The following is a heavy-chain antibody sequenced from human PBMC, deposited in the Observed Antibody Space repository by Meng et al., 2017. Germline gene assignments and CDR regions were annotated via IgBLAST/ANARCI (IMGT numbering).Heavy chain of an antibody. V-gene: IGHV1-2*06. CDR1: GYTFIGYY. CDR2: INPRSGGT. Sequence: ASVKVSCKASGYTFIGYYIHWVRQVPGQGLEWMGRINPRSGGTDYGQKFQGRVTLTSDTSISPAYLELSSLGSEDTAVYYCARGHYYDSSGYYIPLDYWGQGTLVTVSS. CDR3: ARGHYYDSSGYYIPLDY. D-gene: IGHD3-22*01. J-gene: IGHJ4*02.